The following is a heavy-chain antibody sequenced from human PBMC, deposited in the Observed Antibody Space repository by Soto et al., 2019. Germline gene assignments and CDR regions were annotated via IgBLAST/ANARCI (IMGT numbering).Heavy chain of an antibody. CDR1: GGSFSGYY. J-gene: IGHJ6*03. CDR3: ARVPLGRHYYYYMDV. V-gene: IGHV4-34*01. Sequence: QVQLQQWGAGLLKPSETLSLTCAVYGGSFSGYYWSWIRQPPGKGLEWIWEINHSGSTNYNPSLKSRVTISVDTSKNQFSLKLSSVTAADTAVYYCARVPLGRHYYYYMDVWGKGTTVTVSS. CDR2: INHSGST.